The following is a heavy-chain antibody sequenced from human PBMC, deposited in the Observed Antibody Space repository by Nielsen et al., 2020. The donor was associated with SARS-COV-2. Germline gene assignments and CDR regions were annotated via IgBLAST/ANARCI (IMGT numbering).Heavy chain of an antibody. CDR1: GFTFSNYG. J-gene: IGHJ6*03. V-gene: IGHV3-33*01. CDR2: IWYDGSDK. CDR3: ARGPRSGSYPYYYYYYMDV. D-gene: IGHD3-10*01. Sequence: GESLKISCAASGFTFSNYGMHWVRQAPGKGLEWVAVIWYDGSDKYYADSVKGRFTISRDNPKNTLYLQMNSLRAEDTAVYYCARGPRSGSYPYYYYYYMDVWGKGTTVTVSS.